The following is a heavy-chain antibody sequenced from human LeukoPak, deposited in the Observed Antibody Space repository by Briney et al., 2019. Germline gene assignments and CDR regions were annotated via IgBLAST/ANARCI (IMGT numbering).Heavy chain of an antibody. Sequence: GGSLRLSCAASGFTFSGSAMHWVRQASGKGLEWVGRIRSKANSYATAYAASVKGRFTISRDDSKNTAYLQMNSLKTEDTAVYYCTRHIVGASYYYGMDVWGQGTTVTVSS. D-gene: IGHD1-26*01. CDR3: TRHIVGASYYYGMDV. CDR2: IRSKANSYAT. CDR1: GFTFSGSA. J-gene: IGHJ6*02. V-gene: IGHV3-73*01.